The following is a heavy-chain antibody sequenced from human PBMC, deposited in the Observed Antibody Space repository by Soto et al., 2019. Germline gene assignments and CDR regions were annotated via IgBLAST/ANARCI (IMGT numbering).Heavy chain of an antibody. V-gene: IGHV3-7*01. Sequence: PGGSLRLSCAASGFIFSNYWMSWVRQAPGKGLEWVANINQDGREKYYVDCVKGRFIISRDNAKNSVFLQMNSLRAGDTAAYYCARIRADTAMLMEDSWGQGVLVTVSS. CDR2: INQDGREK. CDR3: ARIRADTAMLMEDS. D-gene: IGHD5-18*01. J-gene: IGHJ4*02. CDR1: GFIFSNYW.